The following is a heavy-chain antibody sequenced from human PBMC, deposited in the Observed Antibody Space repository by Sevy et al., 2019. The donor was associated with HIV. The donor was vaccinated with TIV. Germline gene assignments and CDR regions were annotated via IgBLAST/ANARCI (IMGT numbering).Heavy chain of an antibody. CDR3: ARDFKERTVTTKSAYYYAMDV. J-gene: IGHJ6*02. Sequence: GGSLRLSCAASGFTFSSYAMHWVRQAPGKGLEWVAVISYDGSNKYYADSVKGRFTISRDNSKNTLYLQMNSLRAEDTAVYYCARDFKERTVTTKSAYYYAMDVWGQGTTVTVSS. CDR1: GFTFSSYA. V-gene: IGHV3-30-3*01. D-gene: IGHD4-17*01. CDR2: ISYDGSNK.